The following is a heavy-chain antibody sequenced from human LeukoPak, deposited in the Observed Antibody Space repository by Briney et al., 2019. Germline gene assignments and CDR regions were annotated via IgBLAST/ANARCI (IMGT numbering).Heavy chain of an antibody. CDR1: GFTFSAYG. CDR3: ATDLNGDYVGAFDT. V-gene: IGHV3-23*01. CDR2: MCVSGDTV. J-gene: IGHJ3*02. Sequence: GGSLRLSCAASGFTFSAYGVTWVRQAPGKGLGWVSSMCVSGDTVHYADSVKGRFAISRDNSKNTLYPQMNSLRAEDAAVYYCATDLNGDYVGAFDTWGQGTMVIVSS. D-gene: IGHD4-17*01.